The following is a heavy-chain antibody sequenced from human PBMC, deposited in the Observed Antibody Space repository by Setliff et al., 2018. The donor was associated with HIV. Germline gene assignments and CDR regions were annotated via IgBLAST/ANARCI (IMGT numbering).Heavy chain of an antibody. CDR3: ARGLSSQTYWGTRPLGLDY. V-gene: IGHV4-4*08. Sequence: ETLSLTCTVSGGSISSYYWSWIRQPPGKGLEWIGSIYTSGSTNYNPSLKSRLTISLDTKNQFSLKLSSVTAGDTAVYYCARGLSSQTYWGTRPLGLDYWGQGSLVTVSS. D-gene: IGHD2-2*01. CDR1: GGSISSYY. CDR2: IYTSGST. J-gene: IGHJ4*01.